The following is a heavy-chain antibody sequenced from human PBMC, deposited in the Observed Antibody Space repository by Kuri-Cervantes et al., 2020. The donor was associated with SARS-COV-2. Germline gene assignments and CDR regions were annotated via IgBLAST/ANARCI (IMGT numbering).Heavy chain of an antibody. CDR1: GGTFSSYA. CDR3: ARVSGSYFLLVY. Sequence: SSVKVTFKASGGTFSSYAISWVRQAPGQGLEWMGGIIPIFGTANYAQKFQGRVTITADESTSTAYMELSSLRSEDTAVYYCARVSGSYFLLVYWGQGTLVTVSS. J-gene: IGHJ4*02. CDR2: IIPIFGTA. V-gene: IGHV1-69*13. D-gene: IGHD1-26*01.